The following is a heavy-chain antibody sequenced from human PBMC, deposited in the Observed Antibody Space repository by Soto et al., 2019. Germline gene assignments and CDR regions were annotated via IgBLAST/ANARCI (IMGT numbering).Heavy chain of an antibody. Sequence: QVQLVQSGAEVKKPGSSVKVSCKASGGTLSNYGISWVRQAPGQGLEWMGGIIPVFGTANYAQKFQGRVTITADESTPPVYRAVSSLRSDAPAVYYCAGGDATKIVVPTYSGMDVWPRDHGHRLL. CDR3: AGGDATKIVVPTYSGMDV. CDR2: IIPVFGTA. V-gene: IGHV1-69*12. J-gene: IGHJ6*02. D-gene: IGHD2-2*01. CDR1: GGTLSNYG.